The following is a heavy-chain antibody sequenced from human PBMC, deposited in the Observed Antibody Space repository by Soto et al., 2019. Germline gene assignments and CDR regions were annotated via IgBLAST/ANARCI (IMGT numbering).Heavy chain of an antibody. CDR3: ARGSSIAGLYYGMDV. D-gene: IGHD6-6*01. CDR1: GGSISSGGYY. CDR2: NYYSGFT. Sequence: QVQLQESGPGLVKPSQTLSLTCTVSGGSISSGGYYWTWIRQHPGKGLGWIGYNYYSGFTYSTPSLKCRVTISLDTSKNQFSLKLSSVTAADTAVYYCARGSSIAGLYYGMDVWGQGTTVTVSS. V-gene: IGHV4-31*03. J-gene: IGHJ6*02.